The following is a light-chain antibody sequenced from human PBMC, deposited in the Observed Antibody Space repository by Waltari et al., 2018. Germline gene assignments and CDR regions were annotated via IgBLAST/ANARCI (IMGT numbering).Light chain of an antibody. J-gene: IGLJ2*01. CDR3: CSYAGESRVV. V-gene: IGLV2-23*01. CDR1: RSNIGAHDF. Sequence: QSALTQPASVSGSPGQSITISCTGTRSNIGAHDFVPWFQQHPGQAPKLIISEANKRPSGVSYRFSGSKSGNTASLTISGLQTEDEADYYCCSYAGESRVVFGGGTKLTVL. CDR2: EAN.